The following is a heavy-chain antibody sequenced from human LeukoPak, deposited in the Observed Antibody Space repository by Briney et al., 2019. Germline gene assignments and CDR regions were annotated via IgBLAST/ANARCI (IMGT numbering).Heavy chain of an antibody. CDR1: GFTFKSYG. J-gene: IGHJ3*02. CDR2: ISHDGSIK. V-gene: IGHV3-30*03. D-gene: IGHD1-1*01. Sequence: GGSLRLSCVASGFTFKSYGMHWVRQAPGKGLEWVAVISHDGSIKYYADSVKGRFTISRDNSKNTLYLQMNSLRAEDTAVYYCARGHPQLGSLPDAFDIWGQGTMVTVSS. CDR3: ARGHPQLGSLPDAFDI.